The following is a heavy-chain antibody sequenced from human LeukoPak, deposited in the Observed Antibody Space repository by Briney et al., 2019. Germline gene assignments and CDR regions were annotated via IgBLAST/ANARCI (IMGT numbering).Heavy chain of an antibody. CDR2: ISGSGGST. CDR1: GFTFINYA. D-gene: IGHD2-8*02. V-gene: IGHV3-23*01. J-gene: IGHJ4*02. Sequence: GGSLRLSCAASGFTFINYAMTWVRQAPGKGLEWVSAISGSGGSTYYADSVKGRFTISRDNSENTLYLQMNSLRAEDTAVYYCARGVPTGVDYFDYWGQGTLVTVSS. CDR3: ARGVPTGVDYFDY.